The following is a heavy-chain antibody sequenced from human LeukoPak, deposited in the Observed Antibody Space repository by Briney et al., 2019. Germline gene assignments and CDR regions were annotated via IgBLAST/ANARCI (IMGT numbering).Heavy chain of an antibody. CDR3: ARAYKDRSLAGKKEFFQH. CDR1: GFTFSSYA. V-gene: IGHV3-30*04. J-gene: IGHJ1*01. D-gene: IGHD6-19*01. Sequence: GGSLRLSCAASGFTFSSYAMHWVRQAPGKGLEWVAVISYDGSNKYYADSVKGRFTISRDNSKNTLHLQMNSLRAEDTAVYYCARAYKDRSLAGKKEFFQHWGQGTLVTVSS. CDR2: ISYDGSNK.